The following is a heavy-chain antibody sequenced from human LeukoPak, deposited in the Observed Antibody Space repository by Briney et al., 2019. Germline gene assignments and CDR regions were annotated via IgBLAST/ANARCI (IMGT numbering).Heavy chain of an antibody. CDR3: ASSNCDGDCYLDY. CDR1: GFTITRKY. V-gene: IGHV3-53*01. Sequence: GGSLRLSCAASGFTITRKYMNWVRQAPGEGLDWVSLIYSAGGTSYADSVKGRFTISKDNSKNTLYLQMNSLGLEDTAVYYCASSNCDGDCYLDYWGQGTLVTVSS. J-gene: IGHJ4*02. D-gene: IGHD2-21*02. CDR2: IYSAGGT.